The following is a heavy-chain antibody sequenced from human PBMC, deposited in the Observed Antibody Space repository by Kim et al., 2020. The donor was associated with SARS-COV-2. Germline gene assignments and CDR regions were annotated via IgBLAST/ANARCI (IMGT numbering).Heavy chain of an antibody. J-gene: IGHJ6*02. Sequence: GGSLRLSCTASGFTFGDYAMSWVRQAPGKGLEWVGFIRSKAYGGTTEYAASVKGRFTISRDDSKSIAYLQMNSLKTEDTAVYYCTRDLGGYRGFYYYYYGMDVWGQGTTVTVSS. V-gene: IGHV3-49*04. CDR1: GFTFGDYA. CDR3: TRDLGGYRGFYYYYYGMDV. D-gene: IGHD5-12*01. CDR2: IRSKAYGGTT.